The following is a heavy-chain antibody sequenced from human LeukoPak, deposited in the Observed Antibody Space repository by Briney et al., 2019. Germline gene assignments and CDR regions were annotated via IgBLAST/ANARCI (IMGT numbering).Heavy chain of an antibody. D-gene: IGHD3-22*01. CDR1: GGSISSSSYY. CDR2: IYHSGST. Sequence: SETLSLTCTVSGGSISSSSYYWGWIRQPPGKGLEWIGSIYHSGSTNYNPSLKSRVTISVDKSENQFSLKLKYVTAADTAVYYCARGISSGYPGDYWGQGTLVTVSS. CDR3: ARGISSGYPGDY. J-gene: IGHJ4*02. V-gene: IGHV4-39*07.